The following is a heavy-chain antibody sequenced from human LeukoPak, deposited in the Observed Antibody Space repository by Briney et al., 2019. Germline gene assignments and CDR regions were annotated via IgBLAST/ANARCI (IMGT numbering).Heavy chain of an antibody. CDR2: IYYSGST. CDR3: ARDQTSFGYSYGYDYYYGMDV. D-gene: IGHD5-18*01. J-gene: IGHJ6*02. CDR1: GGSISSSSYF. Sequence: PSETLSLTCTVSGGSISSSSYFWGWIRQPPGKGLEWIGYIYYSGSTNYNPSLKSRVTISVDTSKNQFSLKLSSVTAADTAVYYCARDQTSFGYSYGYDYYYGMDVWGQGTTVTVSS. V-gene: IGHV4-61*01.